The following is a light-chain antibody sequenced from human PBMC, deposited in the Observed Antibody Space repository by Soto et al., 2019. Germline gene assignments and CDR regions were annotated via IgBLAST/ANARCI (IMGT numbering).Light chain of an antibody. Sequence: EIVMTQSPATLSVSPGERATLSCRASQSVRSNLAWYQQKPGQAPRLLIYGASTRATGVPGRFSGSGSGTEFTLTISSLQAEDFALYYCQQYDKRLMYTFGQGTKVDIK. V-gene: IGKV3-15*01. CDR1: QSVRSN. CDR2: GAS. CDR3: QQYDKRLMYT. J-gene: IGKJ2*01.